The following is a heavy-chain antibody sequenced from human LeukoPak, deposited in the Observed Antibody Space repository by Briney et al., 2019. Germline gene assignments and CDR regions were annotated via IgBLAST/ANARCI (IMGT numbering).Heavy chain of an antibody. J-gene: IGHJ4*02. CDR3: ARTLGSYYGLYYFDY. D-gene: IGHD1-26*01. CDR1: GFTFSSYG. V-gene: IGHV3-30*03. CDR2: ISYDGSNK. Sequence: GGSLRLSCAASGFTFSSYGMYWVRQAPGKGLEWVAVISYDGSNKYYADSVKGRFTISRDNSKNTLYLQMNSLRAEDTAVYYCARTLGSYYGLYYFDYWGQGTLVTVSS.